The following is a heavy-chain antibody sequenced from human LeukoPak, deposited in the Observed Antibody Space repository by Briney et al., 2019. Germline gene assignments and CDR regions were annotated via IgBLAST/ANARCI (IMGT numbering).Heavy chain of an antibody. CDR3: ARRIEAAGRSFDY. J-gene: IGHJ4*02. Sequence: GGTLRLSCAASGFTFSSYEMNWVRQAPGKGLEWVSYISSGGSTIYYADSVKGRFTISRDNAKNSLFLQMNSLRDEDTAVYYCARRIEAAGRSFDYWGQGTLVTVSS. CDR1: GFTFSSYE. D-gene: IGHD6-13*01. V-gene: IGHV3-48*03. CDR2: ISSGGSTI.